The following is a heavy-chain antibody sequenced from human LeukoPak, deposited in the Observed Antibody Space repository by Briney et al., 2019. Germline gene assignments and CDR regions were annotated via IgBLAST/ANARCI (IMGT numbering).Heavy chain of an antibody. V-gene: IGHV5-51*01. CDR1: GYSFTSYW. CDR3: ARGVAARVPYYYYMDV. D-gene: IGHD6-6*01. Sequence: GESLKISCKGSGYSFTSYWIGWVRQMPGKGLEWMGIIYPGDSDTRYSPSFQGQVTISADKSISTAYLQWSSLKASDTAVYYCARGVAARVPYYYYMDVWGKGTTVTVSS. CDR2: IYPGDSDT. J-gene: IGHJ6*03.